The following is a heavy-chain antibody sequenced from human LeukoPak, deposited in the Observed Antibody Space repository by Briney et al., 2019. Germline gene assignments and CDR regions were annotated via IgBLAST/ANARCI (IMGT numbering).Heavy chain of an antibody. CDR3: ARGPYLMGYYYVLFDY. CDR2: INHSGST. J-gene: IGHJ4*02. D-gene: IGHD3-10*02. Sequence: GSLRLSCAASGFTVSSNYMSWVRQPPGKGLEWIGEINHSGSTNYNPSLKSRVTISVDTSKNQFSLKLSSVTAADTAVYYCARGPYLMGYYYVLFDYWGQGTLVTVSS. CDR1: GFTVSSNY. V-gene: IGHV4-34*01.